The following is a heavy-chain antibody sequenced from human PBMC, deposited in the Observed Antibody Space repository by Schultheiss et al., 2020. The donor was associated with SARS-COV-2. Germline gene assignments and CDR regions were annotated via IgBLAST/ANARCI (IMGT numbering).Heavy chain of an antibody. CDR1: GYTFTSYG. Sequence: ASVKVSCMASGYTFTSYGITWVRQAPGQGLEWMGWINAGNGNTKYSQKFQGRVTITRDTSASTAYMELSSLRSEDTAVYYCARGYSGYEFDYWGQGTLVTVSS. J-gene: IGHJ4*02. V-gene: IGHV1-3*01. D-gene: IGHD5-12*01. CDR2: INAGNGNT. CDR3: ARGYSGYEFDY.